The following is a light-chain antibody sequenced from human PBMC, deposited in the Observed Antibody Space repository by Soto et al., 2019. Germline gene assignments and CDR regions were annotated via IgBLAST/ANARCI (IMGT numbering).Light chain of an antibody. CDR3: SSYTSSSPHV. Sequence: QSVLTQPASVSGSPGQSITISCTGTSSDIGAFTFVSWYQQHPGKVPKLMIFDVNRRPSGVSDRFSGSKSGNTASLTISGXXXXXXXDYYCSSYTSSSPHVFGSGTK. CDR2: DVN. CDR1: SSDIGAFTF. V-gene: IGLV2-14*03. J-gene: IGLJ1*01.